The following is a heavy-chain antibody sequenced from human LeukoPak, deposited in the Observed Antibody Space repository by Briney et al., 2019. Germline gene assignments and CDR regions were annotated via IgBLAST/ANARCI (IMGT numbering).Heavy chain of an antibody. V-gene: IGHV3-74*01. CDR1: GFSFSGHW. Sequence: PGGSLRLSCTASGFSFSGHWMHWARQLPGKGLVWVSRISPTGSTTSYADSVKGRFTISRDNSKNTLYLQMNSLRAEDTAVYYCAREAPSPYYYYGMDVWGQGTTVTVSS. CDR3: AREAPSPYYYYGMDV. J-gene: IGHJ6*02. CDR2: ISPTGSTT.